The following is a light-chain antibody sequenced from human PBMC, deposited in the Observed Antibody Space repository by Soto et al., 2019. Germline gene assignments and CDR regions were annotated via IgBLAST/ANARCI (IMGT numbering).Light chain of an antibody. V-gene: IGKV3-11*01. CDR3: QQRGNWPLT. J-gene: IGKJ1*01. CDR2: DAS. Sequence: EIVLTQSPATLSLSPGERATLSCRASQSVSSYFAWYQQKPGQAPRLLIYDASNRATGIPARFSGSGSGTDFTLTISSLEPEDFAVYYCQQRGNWPLTFGQGNKVEIK. CDR1: QSVSSY.